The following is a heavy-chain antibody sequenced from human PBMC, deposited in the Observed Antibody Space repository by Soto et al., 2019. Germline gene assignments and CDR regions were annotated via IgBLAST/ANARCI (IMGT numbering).Heavy chain of an antibody. CDR1: GGSIRNVY. Sequence: SETLSLTCTVSGGSIRNVYWSWIRQAPGKGLEWIGFIFHSGNAKYNPSLKSRVTISVDTSKNQFSLSLDSVTAADTAVYFCARGHAPTIPFDSWGQGTLVT. J-gene: IGHJ4*01. CDR2: IFHSGNA. CDR3: ARGHAPTIPFDS. V-gene: IGHV4-59*01. D-gene: IGHD1-1*01.